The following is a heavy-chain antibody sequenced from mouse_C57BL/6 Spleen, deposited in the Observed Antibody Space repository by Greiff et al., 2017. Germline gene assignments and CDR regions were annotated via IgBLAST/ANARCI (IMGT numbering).Heavy chain of an antibody. Sequence: EVHLVESGGDLVKPGGSLKLSCAASGFTFSSYGMSWVRQTPDKRLEWVATISSGGSYTYYPDSVKGRFTISRDNAKNTLYLQMSSLKSEDTTMYYCAREQNNYDGKQGAMDYWGQGTSVTVSS. CDR3: AREQNNYDGKQGAMDY. V-gene: IGHV5-6*01. J-gene: IGHJ4*01. CDR2: ISSGGSYT. D-gene: IGHD2-1*01. CDR1: GFTFSSYG.